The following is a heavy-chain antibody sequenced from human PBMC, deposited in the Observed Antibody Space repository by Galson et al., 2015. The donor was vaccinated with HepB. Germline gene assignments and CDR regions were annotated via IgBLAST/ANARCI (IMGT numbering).Heavy chain of an antibody. CDR3: ATLIGDDFLDY. CDR2: IYYSGST. CDR1: GGSIRSGGYY. D-gene: IGHD3-3*01. V-gene: IGHV4-31*03. J-gene: IGHJ4*02. Sequence: QVQLQESGPGLVKPSETLSLTCTVSGGSIRSGGYYWSWIRQHPGKGLDWVGYIYYSGSTYYNPSLKSRVTISVDTSKNQFSLKLSSVTAADTAVYSCATLIGDDFLDYWGQGTLVTVSS.